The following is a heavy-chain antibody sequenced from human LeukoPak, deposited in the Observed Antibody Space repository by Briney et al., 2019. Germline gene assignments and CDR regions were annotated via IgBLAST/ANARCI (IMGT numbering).Heavy chain of an antibody. J-gene: IGHJ4*02. CDR3: ARARSAVAGTGNFDC. D-gene: IGHD6-19*01. CDR1: GFTFSSYE. CDR2: ISDSGSSI. V-gene: IGHV3-48*03. Sequence: GGSLRLSCAASGFTFSSYEMNWVRQAPGKGLEWVSSISDSGSSINYADSVKGRFTISRDNEENSLYLQMNSLRAEDTATYYCARARSAVAGTGNFDCWGQGTLVTVSS.